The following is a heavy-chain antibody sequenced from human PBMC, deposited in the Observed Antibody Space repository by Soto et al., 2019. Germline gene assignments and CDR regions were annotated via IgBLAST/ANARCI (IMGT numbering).Heavy chain of an antibody. J-gene: IGHJ6*02. CDR3: ARAIAAAGSPHYYYYGRDG. D-gene: IGHD6-13*01. CDR1: GGSFSGYY. CDR2: INHSGST. Sequence: SETLSLTCAVYGGSFSGYYWSWIRQPPGKGLEWIGEINHSGSTNYNPSLKSRVTISVDTSKNQFSLKLSSVTAADTAVYYCARAIAAAGSPHYYYYGRDGWGQGNTVTVSS. V-gene: IGHV4-34*01.